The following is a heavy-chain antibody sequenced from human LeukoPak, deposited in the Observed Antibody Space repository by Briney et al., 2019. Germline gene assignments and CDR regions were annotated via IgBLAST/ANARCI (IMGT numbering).Heavy chain of an antibody. CDR3: ARHSITIFGMAGSPYYYYMDV. J-gene: IGHJ6*03. CDR2: IYHSGST. CDR1: GYSISSGYY. V-gene: IGHV4-38-2*02. D-gene: IGHD3-3*01. Sequence: SETLSLTCTVSGYSISSGYYWGWIRQPPGKGLEWIGSIYHSGSTYYNPSLKSRVTISVDTSKNQFSLKLSSVTAADTAVYYCARHSITIFGMAGSPYYYYMDVWGKGTTVTVSS.